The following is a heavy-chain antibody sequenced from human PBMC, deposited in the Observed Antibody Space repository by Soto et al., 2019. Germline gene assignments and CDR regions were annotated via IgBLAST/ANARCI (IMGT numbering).Heavy chain of an antibody. CDR2: IYWDDDK. Sequence: QITLKESGPTLVRPAQTLTVTCDFSGFSLSTYHMGVAWIRQPPGKALEWLALIYWDDDKRYSPSLKDRLAISKDTSSNQVVLTITHMDPGDTATYFCAHAGDYDLLTFDHWGPGTLVTVSS. V-gene: IGHV2-5*02. CDR3: AHAGDYDLLTFDH. CDR1: GFSLSTYHMG. D-gene: IGHD4-17*01. J-gene: IGHJ4*02.